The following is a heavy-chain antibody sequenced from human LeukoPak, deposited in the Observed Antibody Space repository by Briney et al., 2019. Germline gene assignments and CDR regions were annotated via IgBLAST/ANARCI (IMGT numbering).Heavy chain of an antibody. V-gene: IGHV4-39*07. D-gene: IGHD4-17*01. CDR2: IYYSGST. Sequence: PSETLSLTCTVSGGSISSSSYYWGWIRQPPGKGLEWIGSIYYSGSTYYNPSLKSRVTISVDTSKNQFSLKLSSVTAADTAVYYCARLGDYEGVDYWGQGTLVTVSS. J-gene: IGHJ4*02. CDR3: ARLGDYEGVDY. CDR1: GGSISSSSYY.